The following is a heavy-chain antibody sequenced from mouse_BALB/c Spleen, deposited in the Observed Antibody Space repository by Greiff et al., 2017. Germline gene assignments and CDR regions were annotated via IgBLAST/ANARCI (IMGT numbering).Heavy chain of an antibody. J-gene: IGHJ4*01. Sequence: DVKLVESGGGLVQPGGSLRLSCATSGFTFTDYYMSWVRQPPGKALEWLGFIRNKANGYTTDYSASVKGRLTISRDNSQSILYLQMNTLRADDSATYYCARDEGVITTALDAMDYWGQGTSVTVSA. CDR3: ARDEGVITTALDAMDY. CDR1: GFTFTDYY. D-gene: IGHD1-2*01. V-gene: IGHV7-3*02. CDR2: IRNKANGYTT.